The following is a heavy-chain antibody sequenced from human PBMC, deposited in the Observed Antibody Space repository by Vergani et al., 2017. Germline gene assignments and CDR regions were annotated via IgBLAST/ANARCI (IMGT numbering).Heavy chain of an antibody. CDR2: IYYNGNT. CDR1: GGSISSSTSYY. CDR3: VRHSTVEWLVKLGWIDP. V-gene: IGHV4-39*01. D-gene: IGHD6-19*01. J-gene: IGHJ5*02. Sequence: QLQLQESGPGLVKPSETLSLTCTVSGGSISSSTSYYWTWIRQSPGKGLEFIGLIYYNGNTYYDPSLKSRVTMSVDTSKNQFSLKLTSVTAADTSVYYCVRHSTVEWLVKLGWIDPWGQGILVTVSS.